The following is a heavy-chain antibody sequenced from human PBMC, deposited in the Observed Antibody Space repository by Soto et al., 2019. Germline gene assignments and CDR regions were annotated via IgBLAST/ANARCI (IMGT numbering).Heavy chain of an antibody. D-gene: IGHD2-15*01. Sequence: QVQLVESGGGVVQPGRSLRLSCTASGFTLSTYGVHWVRRAPGKGLEWVAVISHDGSYKDYADSVKGRFTISRDISKNALYMQMDSLRAEDTAVYYCARDRDFVLDYWGQGTLVTVSS. V-gene: IGHV3-33*01. J-gene: IGHJ4*02. CDR1: GFTLSTYG. CDR3: ARDRDFVLDY. CDR2: ISHDGSYK.